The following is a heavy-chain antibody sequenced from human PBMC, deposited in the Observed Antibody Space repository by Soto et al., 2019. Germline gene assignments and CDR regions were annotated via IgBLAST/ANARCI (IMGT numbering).Heavy chain of an antibody. CDR3: ARDLVVPAAPDGHDWFDP. V-gene: IGHV6-1*01. J-gene: IGHJ5*02. D-gene: IGHD2-2*01. CDR2: TYYRSKWYN. CDR1: GDSVSSNSAA. Sequence: PSQTLSLTCAISGDSVSSNSAAWNWIRQSPSRGLEWLGRTYYRSKWYNDYAVSVKSRITINPDTSKNQFSLQLNSVTPEDTAVYYCARDLVVPAAPDGHDWFDPWGRGTLVTVSS.